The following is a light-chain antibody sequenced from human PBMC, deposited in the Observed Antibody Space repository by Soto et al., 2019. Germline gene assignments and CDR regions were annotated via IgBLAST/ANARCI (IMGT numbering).Light chain of an antibody. CDR2: GAS. CDR3: QQYGSSPPRT. CDR1: QSVSGSY. Sequence: EFVLTQSPGTLSLSPVERATLSCRASQSVSGSYLAWYQQKPGQAPRLLIYGASSRATGIPDRFSGSGSGTDFTLTISRLEPEDFAVYYCQQYGSSPPRTVGQGTKV. V-gene: IGKV3-20*01. J-gene: IGKJ1*01.